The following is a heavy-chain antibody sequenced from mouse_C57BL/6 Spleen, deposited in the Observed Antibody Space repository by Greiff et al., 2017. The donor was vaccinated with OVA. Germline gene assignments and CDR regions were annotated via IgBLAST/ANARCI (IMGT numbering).Heavy chain of an antibody. CDR2: IDPANGNT. CDR3: ARNSYYAMDY. V-gene: IGHV14-3*01. Sequence: VQLQQSVAELVRPGASVKLSCTASGFNIKNTYMNWVKQRPEQGLEWIGRIDPANGNTKYAPKFQGKATITADTSSNTAYLQLSSLTSEDTAIYYCARNSYYAMDYWGPGTSVTVSS. J-gene: IGHJ4*01. CDR1: GFNIKNTY.